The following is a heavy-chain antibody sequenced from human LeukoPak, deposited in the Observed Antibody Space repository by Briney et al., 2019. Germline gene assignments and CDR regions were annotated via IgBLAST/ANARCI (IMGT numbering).Heavy chain of an antibody. V-gene: IGHV4-59*08. CDR1: GASMSSYY. Sequence: SETLSLTCIVSGASMSSYYWSWIRQPPGKGLEWIGYIYYSGSTNYNPSLKSRVTISVDTSKNQFSLKLSSVTAADTAVYYCARHTPYSSSIDYWGQGTLVTVSS. D-gene: IGHD6-6*01. CDR2: IYYSGST. J-gene: IGHJ4*02. CDR3: ARHTPYSSSIDY.